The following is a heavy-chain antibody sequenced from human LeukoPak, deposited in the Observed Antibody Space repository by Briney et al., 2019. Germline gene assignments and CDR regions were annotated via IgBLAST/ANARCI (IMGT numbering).Heavy chain of an antibody. CDR1: DDSISRDF. CDR3: ARLPDVSGWPFDY. CDR2: IRYSGRT. Sequence: SETLSLTCTASDDSISRDFWTWIRQPPGKGVECIGYIRYSGRTEYNPSLKSRVTISIQTSKNQFSLKLTSVTAADTAIYYCARLPDVSGWPFDYWGQGILVTVSS. D-gene: IGHD6-19*01. J-gene: IGHJ4*02. V-gene: IGHV4-59*01.